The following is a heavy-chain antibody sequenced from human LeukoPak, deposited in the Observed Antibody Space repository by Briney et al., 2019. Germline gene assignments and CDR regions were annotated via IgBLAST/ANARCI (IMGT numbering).Heavy chain of an antibody. CDR3: VKGRISEDGLDF. CDR2: ISSSGNT. Sequence: GGSLRLTCAASGFTFSGSAMTWVRQTPGKGLDWVSSISSSGNTYYADSVQGRFTISRDNSKNVLYLQMNSLRAEDTAVYYCVKGRISEDGLDFWGQGTLVTVSS. D-gene: IGHD6-13*01. V-gene: IGHV3-23*01. CDR1: GFTFSGSA. J-gene: IGHJ4*02.